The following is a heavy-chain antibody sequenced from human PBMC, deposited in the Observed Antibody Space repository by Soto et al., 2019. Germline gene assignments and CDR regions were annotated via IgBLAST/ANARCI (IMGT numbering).Heavy chain of an antibody. J-gene: IGHJ4*02. CDR2: IYYSGST. V-gene: IGHV4-31*03. Sequence: PSKTLSLTCTVSGGSISSGGYYWSWIRQHPGKGLEWIGYIYYSGSTYYNPSLKSRVTISVDTSKNQFSLKLSSVTAADTAVYYCARAATYYDFWSGYPALDYWGQGTLVTVSS. CDR1: GGSISSGGYY. D-gene: IGHD3-3*01. CDR3: ARAATYYDFWSGYPALDY.